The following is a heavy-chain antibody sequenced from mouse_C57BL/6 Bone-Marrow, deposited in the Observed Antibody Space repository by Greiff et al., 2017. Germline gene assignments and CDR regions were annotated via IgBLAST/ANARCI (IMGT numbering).Heavy chain of an antibody. D-gene: IGHD2-1*01. CDR2: IWTGGGT. J-gene: IGHJ1*03. CDR3: SSYYGIPYWYFDV. CDR1: GFSLTSYA. Sequence: VQLVESGPGLVAPSQSLSITCTVSGFSLTSYAISWVRQPPGKGLEWLGVIWTGGGTNYNSALKSRLSISKDNSKRHVFLKMIRLLTDDTARYYCSSYYGIPYWYFDVWGTGTTVTVSS. V-gene: IGHV2-9-1*01.